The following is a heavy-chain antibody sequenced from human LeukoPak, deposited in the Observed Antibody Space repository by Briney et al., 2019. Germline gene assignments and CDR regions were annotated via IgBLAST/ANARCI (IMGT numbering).Heavy chain of an antibody. J-gene: IGHJ4*02. CDR2: IKQDGSEK. CDR3: VGTIAYRGSEY. D-gene: IGHD1-7*01. Sequence: GGSLRLSCAASGFTFSSYGMHWVRQAPGKGLEWVANIKQDGSEKYYVDSVKGRFTISRDNAKNSLYLQMNSLRAEDTAVYYCVGTIAYRGSEYWGQGALVTVSS. V-gene: IGHV3-7*01. CDR1: GFTFSSYG.